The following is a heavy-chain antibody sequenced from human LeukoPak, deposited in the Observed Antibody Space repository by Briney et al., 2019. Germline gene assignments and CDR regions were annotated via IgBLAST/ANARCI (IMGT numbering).Heavy chain of an antibody. Sequence: GGSLRLSCAASGFTLSSYWMSWVRQAPGKGLEWVANIKYDGSEKDYVDSVKGRFTISRGNAKNSLYLQMNSLRAEDTAVYYCARDMAPAGLFFDYWGQGTLVTVSS. CDR1: GFTLSSYW. CDR2: IKYDGSEK. CDR3: ARDMAPAGLFFDY. D-gene: IGHD6-13*01. J-gene: IGHJ4*02. V-gene: IGHV3-7*01.